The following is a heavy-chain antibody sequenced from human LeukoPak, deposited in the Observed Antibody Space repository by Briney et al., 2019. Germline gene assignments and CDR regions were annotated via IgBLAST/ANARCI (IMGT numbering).Heavy chain of an antibody. Sequence: GGSLRLSCAASGFTFSSYWMSWVRQAPGKGLEWVANIKQDGSEKYYVDSVKGRFTISRDNAKNSLYLQMSSLRAEDTAVYYCAREGYYGDYAFWGQGTLVTVSS. V-gene: IGHV3-7*01. D-gene: IGHD4-17*01. CDR1: GFTFSSYW. CDR3: AREGYYGDYAF. J-gene: IGHJ4*02. CDR2: IKQDGSEK.